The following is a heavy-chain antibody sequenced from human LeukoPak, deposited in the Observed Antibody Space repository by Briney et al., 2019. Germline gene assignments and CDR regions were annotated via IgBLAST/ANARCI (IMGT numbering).Heavy chain of an antibody. Sequence: SETLSLTCAVYGGSFSGYYWSWIRQPPGKGLEWIGEINHGGSTNYNPSLKSRVTISVDTSKNQFSLKLSSVTAADTAVYYCARDHVITFGGVIVPYYFDYWGQGTLVTVSS. D-gene: IGHD3-16*02. V-gene: IGHV4-34*01. CDR2: INHGGST. CDR3: ARDHVITFGGVIVPYYFDY. CDR1: GGSFSGYY. J-gene: IGHJ4*02.